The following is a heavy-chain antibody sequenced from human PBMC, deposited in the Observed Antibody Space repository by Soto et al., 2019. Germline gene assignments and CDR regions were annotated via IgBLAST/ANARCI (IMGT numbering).Heavy chain of an antibody. CDR1: GFTLSNYW. J-gene: IGHJ4*02. Sequence: EVQLVESGGGLVQPGGSLRLSCVASGFTLSNYWMHWVRQAPGKGLVWVSRINSAGSSTSYADSVKGRLTISRANTKNTLYLQMNNLRAEDMAVYDGARGSYYGPQIEWGQGTLVTVSS. CDR2: INSAGSST. V-gene: IGHV3-74*01. CDR3: ARGSYYGPQIE. D-gene: IGHD3-10*01.